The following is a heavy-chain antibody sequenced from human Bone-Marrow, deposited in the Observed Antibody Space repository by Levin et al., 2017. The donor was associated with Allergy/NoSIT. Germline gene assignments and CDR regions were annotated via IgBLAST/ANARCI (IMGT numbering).Heavy chain of an antibody. V-gene: IGHV3-74*03. CDR1: GFTLRKYW. J-gene: IGHJ6*02. D-gene: IGHD3/OR15-3a*01. Sequence: SCAASGFTLRKYWMHWVRQAPGKGLVWVSHINGDGSGISSASSLKFRFTISRDNAKNTVYLQMNSLRAEDTAVYYCVRGSTGWTFWGQGTTVTVSS. CDR2: INGDGSGI. CDR3: VRGSTGWTF.